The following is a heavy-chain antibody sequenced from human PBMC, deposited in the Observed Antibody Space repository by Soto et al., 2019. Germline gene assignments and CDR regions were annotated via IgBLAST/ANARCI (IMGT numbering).Heavy chain of an antibody. CDR1: GASISRYS. D-gene: IGHD4-4*01. CDR3: AGFGNYRGKDY. CDR2: IYSSGGT. V-gene: IGHV4-4*07. J-gene: IGHJ4*02. Sequence: QVQLQESGPGLVRPSETLSLTCTVSGASISRYSWSWIRQPAGKGLEMIGRIYSSGGTIYKPSLKSRVTMSVDTSKNQLSLNLSSVIAADTAVYYCAGFGNYRGKDYWGQGTLVIVSS.